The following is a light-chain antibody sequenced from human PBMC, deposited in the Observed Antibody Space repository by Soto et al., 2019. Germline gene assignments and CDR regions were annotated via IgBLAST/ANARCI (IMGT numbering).Light chain of an antibody. V-gene: IGLV2-8*01. CDR2: EVT. CDR1: SSDVGTYKY. CDR3: SSYAGSKNFV. Sequence: QSALTQPPSASGSPGQSVTISCTGTSSDVGTYKYVSWYQQHPGKAPKLMIYEVTKRPSGVPDRFYGSKSGNTASLTVSGLQAEDEADYYCSSYAGSKNFVFGTGTKVTVL. J-gene: IGLJ1*01.